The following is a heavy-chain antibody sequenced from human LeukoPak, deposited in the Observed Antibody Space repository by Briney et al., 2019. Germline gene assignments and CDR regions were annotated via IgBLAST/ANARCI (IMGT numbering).Heavy chain of an antibody. D-gene: IGHD3-3*01. J-gene: IGHJ4*02. CDR3: VKGGQNYDFWRFDY. CDR2: ISGSGGST. V-gene: IGHV3-23*01. CDR1: GFRFSSYA. Sequence: GGSLRLSCGASGFRFSSYAMSWVRQAPGKGLEWVSSISGSGGSTYYTDSVKGRFAVSRDNSKSTLYLQMNSLGTDDTALYYCVKGGQNYDFWRFDYWGRGTLVTASS.